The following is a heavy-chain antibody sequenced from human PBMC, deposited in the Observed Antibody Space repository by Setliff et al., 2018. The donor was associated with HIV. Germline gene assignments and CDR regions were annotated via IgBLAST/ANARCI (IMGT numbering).Heavy chain of an antibody. J-gene: IGHJ4*02. CDR3: ARGIDNFWSGYIA. CDR1: GYSISSGYY. Sequence: SETLSLTCDVSGYSISSGYYWGWIRQSPGKGLEWIATIYHTGSTYYNPSLKSRVTISEDTSKKQVSLKLRSVTAADTAVYYCARGIDNFWSGYIAWGQGTLVTVSS. CDR2: IYHTGST. V-gene: IGHV4-38-2*01. D-gene: IGHD3-3*01.